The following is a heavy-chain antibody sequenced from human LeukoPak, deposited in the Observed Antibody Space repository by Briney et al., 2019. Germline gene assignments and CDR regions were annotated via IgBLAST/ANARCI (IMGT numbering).Heavy chain of an antibody. Sequence: SVKVSCKASGGTFNSYAISWVRQAPGQGLEWMGGIIPIFGTANYAQKFQGRVTITADESTSTAYMELSSLRSEDTAVYYCASPLRGLRFGYYYGMDVWGQGTTVTVSS. CDR2: IIPIFGTA. J-gene: IGHJ6*02. CDR3: ASPLRGLRFGYYYGMDV. D-gene: IGHD5-12*01. V-gene: IGHV1-69*13. CDR1: GGTFNSYA.